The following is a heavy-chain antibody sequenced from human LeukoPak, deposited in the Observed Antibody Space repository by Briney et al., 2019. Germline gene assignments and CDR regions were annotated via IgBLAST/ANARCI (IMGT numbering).Heavy chain of an antibody. D-gene: IGHD2-15*01. J-gene: IGHJ6*03. CDR1: SASISSYY. CDR3: ARESEPSGGTCSSWCYYYMDV. CDR2: ISISGNT. Sequence: PSETLSLTCTFSSASISSYYWSWVRQPAAKGLEWIGHISISGNTNYNPPLTRRATLSVDTPNKLFSLTEVSVPAPGTPVYYCARESEPSGGTCSSWCYYYMDVWGKGTTVTVSS. V-gene: IGHV4-4*07.